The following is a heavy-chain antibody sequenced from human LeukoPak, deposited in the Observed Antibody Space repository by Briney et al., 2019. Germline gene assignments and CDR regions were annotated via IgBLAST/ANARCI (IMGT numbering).Heavy chain of an antibody. CDR3: ATWYSSGWHDAFDI. Sequence: GGSLRLSCAASGFTFSSYGMHWVRQAPGKGLEWVAVISYDGSIKYYADSVKGRFTISRDNSKNTLYLQMNSLRAEDTAVYYCATWYSSGWHDAFDIWGQGTMVTVSS. CDR1: GFTFSSYG. D-gene: IGHD6-19*01. CDR2: ISYDGSIK. V-gene: IGHV3-30*03. J-gene: IGHJ3*02.